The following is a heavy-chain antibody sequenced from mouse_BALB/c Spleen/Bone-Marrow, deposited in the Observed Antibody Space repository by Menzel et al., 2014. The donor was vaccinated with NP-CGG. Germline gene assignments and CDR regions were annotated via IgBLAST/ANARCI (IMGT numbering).Heavy chain of an antibody. V-gene: IGHV3-2*02. J-gene: IGHJ4*01. CDR2: ISYSGST. D-gene: IGHD2-14*01. CDR3: AYYRYDYYAMDY. Sequence: DVQLQESGPGLVKPSQSLSLTCTVTGYSITSDYAWNWIRQFPGNKLEWMGYISYSGSTSYNPSLKSRISITRDTSKNQFFLQLNSVTTEDTATYYCAYYRYDYYAMDYWGQGTSVTVSS. CDR1: GYSITSDYA.